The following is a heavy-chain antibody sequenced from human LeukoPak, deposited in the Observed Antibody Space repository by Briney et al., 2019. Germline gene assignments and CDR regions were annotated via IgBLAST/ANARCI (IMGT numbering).Heavy chain of an antibody. J-gene: IGHJ4*02. CDR3: ARHLKPGIEAAGTGY. Sequence: GESLKISCKGSGYNFTTYWIGWGRQMPGKGLEWMGIIYPGDSDTRYSPSFQGQVTISADKSISTAYLQRSSLKASDTAMDYCARHLKPGIEAAGTGYWLQRTLVTVSS. D-gene: IGHD6-13*01. V-gene: IGHV5-51*01. CDR1: GYNFTTYW. CDR2: IYPGDSDT.